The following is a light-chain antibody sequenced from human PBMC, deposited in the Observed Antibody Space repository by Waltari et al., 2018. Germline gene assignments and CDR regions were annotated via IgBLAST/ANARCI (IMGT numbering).Light chain of an antibody. CDR3: QSYDSSLSAHV. Sequence: QSVLTQPPSVSGAPGQRVAISCAGSSSNIGAGYDVHWYQHLPGTAPKLLIYVNINRPSGVPDRFSASKSGTSASLAITGLQAEDEADYYCQSYDSSLSAHVFGSGTKVTVL. J-gene: IGLJ6*01. CDR2: VNI. V-gene: IGLV1-40*01. CDR1: SSNIGAGYD.